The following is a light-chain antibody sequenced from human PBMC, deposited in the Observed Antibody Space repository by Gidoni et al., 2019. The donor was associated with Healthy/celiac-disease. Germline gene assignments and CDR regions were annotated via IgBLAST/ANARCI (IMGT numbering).Light chain of an antibody. CDR3: QQSYSTPRA. V-gene: IGKV1-39*01. CDR1: QSISSY. CDR2: AAS. J-gene: IGKJ1*01. Sequence: DLQLTPSPSSLSASVGDRVTITCRASQSISSYLNWYQQKPGKAPKLLIYAASSLQRGVPSRFSGSGSGTDFTLTISRLQPEDFATYYCQQSYSTPRAFGQXTKVEIK.